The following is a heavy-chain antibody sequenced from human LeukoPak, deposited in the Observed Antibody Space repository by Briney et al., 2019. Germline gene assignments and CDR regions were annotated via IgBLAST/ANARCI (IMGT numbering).Heavy chain of an antibody. CDR1: GFTFSSYA. V-gene: IGHV3-23*01. CDR2: ISGSGGST. Sequence: PGGSLRLSCAASGFTFSSYAMSWVRQAPGKGLEWVSAISGSGGSTYYADSVKGRFTISRDNSKNTLYLQMNSLRAEDTAVYYCAKDTARGGSSWYYFDYWGQGTLVTVSS. CDR3: AKDTARGGSSWYYFDY. D-gene: IGHD6-13*01. J-gene: IGHJ4*02.